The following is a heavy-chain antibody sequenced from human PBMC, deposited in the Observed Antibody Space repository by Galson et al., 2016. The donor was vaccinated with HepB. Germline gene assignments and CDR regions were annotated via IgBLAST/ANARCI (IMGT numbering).Heavy chain of an antibody. J-gene: IGHJ6*02. CDR3: ARGRYYDSSAYWGYYYGMDV. CDR2: TYYRSKWYN. V-gene: IGHV6-1*01. CDR1: WDSVSRDSAA. Sequence: CAISWDSVSRDSAAWNWIRQSPSRGLEWLGRTYYRSKWYNDYAVSVKSRITINPDTSKNQFSLQLNSVTPEDTAVYYCARGRYYDSSAYWGYYYGMDVWGQGTTVTVSS. D-gene: IGHD3-22*01.